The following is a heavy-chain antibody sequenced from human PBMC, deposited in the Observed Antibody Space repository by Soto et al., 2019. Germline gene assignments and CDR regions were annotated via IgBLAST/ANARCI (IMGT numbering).Heavy chain of an antibody. D-gene: IGHD2-15*01. CDR1: GYTFTSYY. CDR2: INPSGGST. Sequence: ASVKVSCKASGYTFTSYYMHWVRQAPGQGLEWMGIINPSGGSTSYAQKFQGRVTMTRDTSTSTVYMELSSLRSEDTAVYYCARDRVVVAATKTYGMDVWGQGTTVTV. V-gene: IGHV1-46*01. J-gene: IGHJ6*02. CDR3: ARDRVVVAATKTYGMDV.